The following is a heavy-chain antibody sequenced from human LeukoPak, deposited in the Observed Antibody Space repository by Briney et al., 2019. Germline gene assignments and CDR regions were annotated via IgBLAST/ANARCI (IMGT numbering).Heavy chain of an antibody. CDR1: GYTFTTYD. Sequence: GASVKVSCKASGYTFTTYDINWVLQVPGQGLQWMVWINPNNGDTGYAQKFQSRVTITRDTSKTTVYMELRSLTSEDTAIFYCARGQWGSYGSWYFDYWGQGSLVTVSS. J-gene: IGHJ4*02. D-gene: IGHD3-16*01. CDR3: ARGQWGSYGSWYFDY. V-gene: IGHV1-8*01. CDR2: INPNNGDT.